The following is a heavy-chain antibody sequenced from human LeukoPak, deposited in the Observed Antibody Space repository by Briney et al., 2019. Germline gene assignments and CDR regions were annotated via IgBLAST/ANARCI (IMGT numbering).Heavy chain of an antibody. CDR1: GFTFSRYS. Sequence: PGGSLRLSCAASGFTFSRYSTNWVRQAPGKGLEWVSYISSSGSTIYYADSVKGRFTISRDNAKNSLYLQMNSLRAEDTAVYYCAELGITMIGGVWGKGTTVTISS. J-gene: IGHJ6*04. CDR2: ISSSGSTI. V-gene: IGHV3-48*04. CDR3: AELGITMIGGV. D-gene: IGHD3-10*02.